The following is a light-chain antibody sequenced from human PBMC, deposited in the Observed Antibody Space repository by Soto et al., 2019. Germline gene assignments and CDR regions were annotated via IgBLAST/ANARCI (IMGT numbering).Light chain of an antibody. Sequence: SYELTQPPSVSVSPGQTARITCSGDKLGDKYTCWYQQKPGQSPVLVIYQDTKRPSGIPERFSGSNSGNTATLTISGTQAMDEADYYCQAWDGSTAWGVFGTGTKLTVL. CDR1: KLGDKY. CDR2: QDT. J-gene: IGLJ1*01. V-gene: IGLV3-1*01. CDR3: QAWDGSTAWGV.